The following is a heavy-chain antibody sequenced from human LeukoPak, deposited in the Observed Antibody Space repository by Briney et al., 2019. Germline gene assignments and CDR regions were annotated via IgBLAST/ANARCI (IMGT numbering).Heavy chain of an antibody. J-gene: IGHJ4*02. Sequence: GGSLRLSCADSGFTFSNYAMSWVRQAPGKGLEWVSGISAYGGSTYYADTVKGRFTISRDNSKNILYLQMNSLRAEDTAVYYCAKWIHLSYFDYWGQGTLVTVSS. CDR1: GFTFSNYA. CDR3: AKWIHLSYFDY. D-gene: IGHD5-18*01. V-gene: IGHV3-23*01. CDR2: ISAYGGST.